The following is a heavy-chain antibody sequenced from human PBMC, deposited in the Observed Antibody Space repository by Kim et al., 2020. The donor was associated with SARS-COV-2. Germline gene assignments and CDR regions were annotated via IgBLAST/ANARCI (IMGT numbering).Heavy chain of an antibody. CDR1: GFTFSSYW. D-gene: IGHD2-21*02. CDR3: ARGRIVVVTVGGLDY. CDR2: INSDGSST. V-gene: IGHV3-74*01. Sequence: GGSLRLSCAASGFTFSSYWMHWVRQAPGKGLVWVSRINSDGSSTSYADSVKGRFTISRDNAKNTLYLQMNSLRAEDTAVYYCARGRIVVVTVGGLDYWGQGTLVTVSS. J-gene: IGHJ4*02.